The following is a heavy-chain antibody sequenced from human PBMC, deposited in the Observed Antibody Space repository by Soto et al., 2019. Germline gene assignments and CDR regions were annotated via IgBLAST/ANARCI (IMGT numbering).Heavy chain of an antibody. CDR3: AKDSSSWYPGYFDY. CDR2: ISGSGGST. CDR1: GFTFSSYS. Sequence: TGGSLRLSCAASGFTFSSYSMNWVRQAPGKGLEWVSAISGSGGSTYYADSVKGRFTISRDNSKNTLYLQMNSLRAEDTAVYYCAKDSSSWYPGYFDYWGQGTLVTVSS. D-gene: IGHD6-13*01. J-gene: IGHJ4*02. V-gene: IGHV3-23*01.